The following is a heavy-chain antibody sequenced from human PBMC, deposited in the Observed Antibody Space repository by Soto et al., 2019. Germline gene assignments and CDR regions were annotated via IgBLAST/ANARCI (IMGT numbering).Heavy chain of an antibody. J-gene: IGHJ6*02. CDR2: IKQDGSEK. CDR1: GFTFSSYW. Sequence: EVQLVESGGGLVQPGGSLRLSCAASGFTFSSYWMSWVRQAPGKGLEWVANIKQDGSEKYYVDSVKGRITISRDNAKNSLYLQMNSLRAEDTAVYYCARDIVVVPAAIIYYGMDVWGQGTTVTVSS. CDR3: ARDIVVVPAAIIYYGMDV. V-gene: IGHV3-7*03. D-gene: IGHD2-2*01.